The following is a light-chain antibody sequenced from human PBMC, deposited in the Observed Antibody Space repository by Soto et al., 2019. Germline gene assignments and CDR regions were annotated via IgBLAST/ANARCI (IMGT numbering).Light chain of an antibody. CDR1: HSLLHSNGYKY. CDR3: MQALQTPWT. Sequence: DIVMTQSPLSLPVTPGEPASISCRSSHSLLHSNGYKYLDWYLQKPGQSPQLLIYLGSNRASGVPDRFSGSGSGTDFTLKISRVEAEDVGVYYCMQALQTPWTFGQGTRWIS. CDR2: LGS. J-gene: IGKJ1*01. V-gene: IGKV2-28*01.